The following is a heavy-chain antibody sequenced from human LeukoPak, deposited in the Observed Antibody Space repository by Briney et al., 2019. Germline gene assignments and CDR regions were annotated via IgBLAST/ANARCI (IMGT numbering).Heavy chain of an antibody. Sequence: GGALRLSCTVSGFTLSSYVLYWGRPAPGKGLGWGGAILYDGKNEYYADSVKGRFTISRDNSKNTLYLQMNSLRAEDTAVYYCARARLLTTVTDRNYYYGMGVWGQGTTVTVSS. V-gene: IGHV3-30*04. CDR2: ILYDGKNE. J-gene: IGHJ6*02. CDR3: ARARLLTTVTDRNYYYGMGV. CDR1: GFTLSSYV. D-gene: IGHD4-17*01.